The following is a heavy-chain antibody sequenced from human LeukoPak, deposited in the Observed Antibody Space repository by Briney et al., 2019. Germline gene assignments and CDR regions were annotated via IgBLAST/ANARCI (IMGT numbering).Heavy chain of an antibody. CDR3: ARDRSGWDY. CDR1: GFTFSSSA. Sequence: PAGSLRLSCAASGFTFSSSAMSWVRQAPGKGLEWVTSMSSSGGSTYYADSVKGRFTISRDNSKNTLYLQVNSLRAADTARYYCARDRSGWDYWGQGTRDRVSS. CDR2: MSSSGGST. V-gene: IGHV3-23*01. J-gene: IGHJ4*02. D-gene: IGHD3-10*01.